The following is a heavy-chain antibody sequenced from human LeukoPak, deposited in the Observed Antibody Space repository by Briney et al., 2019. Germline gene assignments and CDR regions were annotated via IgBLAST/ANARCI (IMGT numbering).Heavy chain of an antibody. Sequence: GASVKVSCKASGYTFTSYGISWVRQAPGQGLEWMGWISAYNGNTNYAQKLQGRVTMTTDTSTSTAYMELRSLRSDDTAVYYCAGYCSSTSCYSVGAFDIWGQGTMVTVSS. V-gene: IGHV1-18*01. CDR3: AGYCSSTSCYSVGAFDI. CDR1: GYTFTSYG. CDR2: ISAYNGNT. J-gene: IGHJ3*02. D-gene: IGHD2-2*02.